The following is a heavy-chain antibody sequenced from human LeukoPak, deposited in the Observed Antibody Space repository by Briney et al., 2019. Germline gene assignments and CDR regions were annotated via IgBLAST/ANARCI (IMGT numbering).Heavy chain of an antibody. D-gene: IGHD1-26*01. J-gene: IGHJ4*02. Sequence: GGSLRLSCAASGFTFSSYGMHWVRQAPGKRLEGVAVISYDGSNKYYADSVKGRFTISRDNSKNTLYLQMNSLSAEDTAVYYCAKDWVGAVLDYWGQGTLVTVSS. CDR1: GFTFSSYG. CDR2: ISYDGSNK. CDR3: AKDWVGAVLDY. V-gene: IGHV3-30*18.